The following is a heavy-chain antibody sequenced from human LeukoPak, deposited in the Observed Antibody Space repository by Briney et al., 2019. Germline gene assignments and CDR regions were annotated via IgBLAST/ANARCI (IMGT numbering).Heavy chain of an antibody. D-gene: IGHD3-16*01. Sequence: ASVKVSCKASGYTFTSYGISWVRQAPGQGLEWMGWISAYNGNTNYAQKLQGRVTITADKSTSTAYMELSSLRSEDTAVYYCARTLGPSYGMDVWGQGTTVTVSS. CDR2: ISAYNGNT. CDR3: ARTLGPSYGMDV. V-gene: IGHV1-18*01. J-gene: IGHJ6*02. CDR1: GYTFTSYG.